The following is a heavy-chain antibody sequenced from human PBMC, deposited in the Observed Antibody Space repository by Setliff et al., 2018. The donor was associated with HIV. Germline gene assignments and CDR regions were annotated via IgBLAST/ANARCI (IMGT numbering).Heavy chain of an antibody. V-gene: IGHV4-34*01. D-gene: IGHD5-18*01. CDR1: GGSFSDYY. CDR3: ARERSRGYTDPPRFDY. Sequence: PSETLSLTCAVYGGSFSDYYWSWIRQPPGKGLDWIAEINHSGSTNYNPSLKSRVTISVDTSKNQFSLKLTSVTAADTAVYYCARERSRGYTDPPRFDYWGQGALVTVSS. CDR2: INHSGST. J-gene: IGHJ4*02.